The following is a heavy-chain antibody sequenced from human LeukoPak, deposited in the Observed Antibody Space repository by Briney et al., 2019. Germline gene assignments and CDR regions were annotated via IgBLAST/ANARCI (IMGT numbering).Heavy chain of an antibody. CDR2: IYYSGST. D-gene: IGHD2-2*01. V-gene: IGHV4-59*01. CDR3: ARLVPREGMDV. Sequence: SETLSLTCTVSGGSISSYYWSWIRQPPGKGLEWIGYIYYSGSTNYNPSLKSRATISIDTSKNRFSLKLSSVTAADTAVYYCARLVPREGMDVWGQGTTVTVSS. CDR1: GGSISSYY. J-gene: IGHJ6*02.